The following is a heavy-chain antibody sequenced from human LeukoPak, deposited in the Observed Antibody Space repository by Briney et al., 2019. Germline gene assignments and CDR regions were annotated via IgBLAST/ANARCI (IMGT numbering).Heavy chain of an antibody. Sequence: PGGSLRLSCAASGFTFRDYYMSWVRQAPGKGLEWVSVIYSGGSTYYADSVKGRFTISRDNSKNTLYLQMNSLRAEDTAVYYCALGRYYFDYWGQGTLVTVSS. CDR1: GFTFRDYY. J-gene: IGHJ4*02. CDR2: IYSGGST. V-gene: IGHV3-53*01. CDR3: ALGRYYFDY.